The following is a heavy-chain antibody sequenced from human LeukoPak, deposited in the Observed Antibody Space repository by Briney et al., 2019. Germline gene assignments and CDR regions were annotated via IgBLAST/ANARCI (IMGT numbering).Heavy chain of an antibody. CDR2: INPNSGGT. D-gene: IGHD3-10*01. Sequence: ASVKVSCKASGYTFTGYYMHWVRQAPGQGLEWMGWINPNSGGTNYAQKFQGRVTMTRDTSISTAYMELSRLRSDDTAMYYCARGYGSGSYFARSPFDYWGQGTLVTVSS. V-gene: IGHV1-2*02. J-gene: IGHJ4*02. CDR3: ARGYGSGSYFARSPFDY. CDR1: GYTFTGYY.